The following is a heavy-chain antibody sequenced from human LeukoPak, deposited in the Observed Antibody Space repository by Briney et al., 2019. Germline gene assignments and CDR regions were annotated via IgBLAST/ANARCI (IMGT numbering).Heavy chain of an antibody. D-gene: IGHD2-2*01. CDR3: ARYCSRTSCSLRGFVP. CDR2: IYYSGST. CDR1: GGSISSSSYY. J-gene: IGHJ5*02. V-gene: IGHV4-39*01. Sequence: SETLSLTCTVSGGSISSSSYYWGWIRQPPGKGLEWIGSIYYSGSTYYNPSLKSRATISVDTSKNQFSLKLSSLTAADTAVSYCARYCSRTSCSLRGFVPWGQGTLVTVSS.